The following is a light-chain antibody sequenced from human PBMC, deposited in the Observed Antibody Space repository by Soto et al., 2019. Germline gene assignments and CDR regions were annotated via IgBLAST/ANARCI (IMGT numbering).Light chain of an antibody. CDR3: ASWDDSLNGPV. CDR2: SNN. Sequence: QSVLTQPPSASGTPGQRLTISCSGSSSNIGINTVNCYQQLPGAAPQLLIYSNNQRPSGAPDRFSGSKSGTSASLAISGLQSEDDAEYYCASWDDSLNGPVFGGGTKLTVL. V-gene: IGLV1-44*01. CDR1: SSNIGINT. J-gene: IGLJ3*02.